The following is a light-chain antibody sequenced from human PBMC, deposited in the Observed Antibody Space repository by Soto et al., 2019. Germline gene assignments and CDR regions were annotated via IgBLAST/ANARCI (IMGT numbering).Light chain of an antibody. CDR3: SSYTSSSTLEV. CDR2: DVX. V-gene: IGLV2-14*01. J-gene: IGLJ3*02. CDR1: SSDVGGYNY. Sequence: QSVLTQPASVSGSPGQSITISCTGTSSDVGGYNYVSWYQQHPGKAPKLMIYDVXXRXXXXXNRFSGSKSGNTXSXTIXGXXXXXXXXXXCSSYTSSSTLEVFGGGTKLTVL.